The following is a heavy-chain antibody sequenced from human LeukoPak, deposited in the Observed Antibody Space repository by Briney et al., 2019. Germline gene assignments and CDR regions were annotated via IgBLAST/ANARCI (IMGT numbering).Heavy chain of an antibody. CDR2: IYPGDSDT. V-gene: IGHV5-51*01. Sequence: GASLQISCKGSGYRFTSYWIGWVRQLPGKGLEWMGIIYPGDSDTRYSPSFQGQVTISADKSISTAYLQWSSLKASDTAMYYCARLMPYGSGSYSGYYYYYMDVWGKGTTVTISS. CDR3: ARLMPYGSGSYSGYYYYYMDV. J-gene: IGHJ6*03. CDR1: GYRFTSYW. D-gene: IGHD3-10*01.